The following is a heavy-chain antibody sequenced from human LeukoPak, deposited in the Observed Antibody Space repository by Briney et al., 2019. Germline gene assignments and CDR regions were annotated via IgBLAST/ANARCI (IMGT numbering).Heavy chain of an antibody. CDR2: FHYSGST. J-gene: IGHJ4*02. CDR3: ARGGGGEWFGTFDN. D-gene: IGHD3-10*01. CDR1: GGSISSYY. Sequence: PSETLSLTCTVSGGSISSYYWNWIRQPPGKGLEWIGYFHYSGSTNYNPSLKSRVTISVDTSKNQFSLKLSSVTAADTAVYYCARGGGGEWFGTFDNWGQGTLVTVSS. V-gene: IGHV4-59*01.